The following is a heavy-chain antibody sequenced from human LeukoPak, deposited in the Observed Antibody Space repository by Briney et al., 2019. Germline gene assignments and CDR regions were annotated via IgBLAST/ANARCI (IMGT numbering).Heavy chain of an antibody. D-gene: IGHD5-18*01. CDR3: AKGGSEDTAMGLFDY. J-gene: IGHJ4*02. V-gene: IGHV3-9*01. CDR1: GFTFDDYA. CDR2: TSWNSGSI. Sequence: GGSLRLSCAASGFTFDDYAMHWVRQAPGKGLEWVSGTSWNSGSIGYADSVKGRFTISRDNAKNSLYLQMNSLGAEDTALYYCAKGGSEDTAMGLFDYWGQGTLVTVSS.